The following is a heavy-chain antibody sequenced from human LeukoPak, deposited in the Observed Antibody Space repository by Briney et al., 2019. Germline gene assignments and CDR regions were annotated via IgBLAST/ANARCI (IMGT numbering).Heavy chain of an antibody. CDR2: INHSGST. CDR3: ARQSRYIPAFDY. CDR1: GGSFSGYY. Sequence: PSETLSLTCAVYGGSFSGYYWSWIRQPPGKGLEWIGEINHSGSTNYNPSLKSRATISVDTSKNQFSLKLSSVTAADTAVYYCARQSRYIPAFDYWGQGTLVTVSS. D-gene: IGHD6-13*01. V-gene: IGHV4-34*01. J-gene: IGHJ4*02.